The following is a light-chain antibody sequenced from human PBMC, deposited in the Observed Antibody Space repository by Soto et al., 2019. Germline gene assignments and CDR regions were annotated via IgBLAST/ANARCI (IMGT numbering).Light chain of an antibody. CDR2: KTS. V-gene: IGKV1-5*03. J-gene: IGKJ4*01. CDR3: QQYNTHHSIT. CDR1: QTISSW. Sequence: MTESPSTLSTSVGDRVTIACRSSQTISSWVAWYQQKPGKAPRLLIYKTSSLESGVPSRFSGSGSGTEFTLTISGLQPDDFASYYCQQYNTHHSITSGGGTKADIK.